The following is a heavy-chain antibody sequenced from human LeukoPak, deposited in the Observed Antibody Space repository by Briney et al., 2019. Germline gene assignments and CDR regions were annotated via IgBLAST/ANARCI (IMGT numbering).Heavy chain of an antibody. CDR3: AREVLERRLRGGYHYMDV. D-gene: IGHD1-1*01. Sequence: GASVKVSCKGSGDTFRHDTEWVRQAPGQGLEWMGWMNADNGHRGYAQKFQGRVTITADRSTRTAYMELTSLKSEDTAVYYCAREVLERRLRGGYHYMDVWGKGTTVTVSS. V-gene: IGHV1-8*03. CDR1: GDTFRHD. J-gene: IGHJ6*03. CDR2: MNADNGHR.